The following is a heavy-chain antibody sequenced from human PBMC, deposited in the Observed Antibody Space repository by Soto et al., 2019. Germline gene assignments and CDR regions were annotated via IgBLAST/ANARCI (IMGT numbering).Heavy chain of an antibody. CDR3: GNGVELDV. CDR2: IGDSGAST. Sequence: EVLLLESGGGLVQPGGSLRLSCEASGFSFSSFAMNWVRQAPGKGLEWVSAIGDSGASTYYADSVKGRFTISRDNSRNTLYLQLNSLRSDDTAVFYCGNGVELDVWCNGSRVTVSS. J-gene: IGHJ6*04. V-gene: IGHV3-23*01. D-gene: IGHD1-26*01. CDR1: GFSFSSFA.